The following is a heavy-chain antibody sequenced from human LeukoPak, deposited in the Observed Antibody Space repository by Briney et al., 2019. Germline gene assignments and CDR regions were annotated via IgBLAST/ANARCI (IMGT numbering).Heavy chain of an antibody. J-gene: IGHJ6*02. D-gene: IGHD3-16*01. CDR1: GGSISSYY. V-gene: IGHV4-59*01. CDR2: IYYSGST. Sequence: PSETLSLTCTASGGSISSYYWSWIRQPPGKGLEWIGYIYYSGSTNYNPSLKSRVTISVDTSKNQFSLKLSSVTAADTAVYYCARGYVGGYYYGMDVWGQGTTVTVSS. CDR3: ARGYVGGYYYGMDV.